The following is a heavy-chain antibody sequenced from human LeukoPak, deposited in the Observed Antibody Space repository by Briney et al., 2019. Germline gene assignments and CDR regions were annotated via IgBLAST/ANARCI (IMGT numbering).Heavy chain of an antibody. CDR3: ARDWARRIVVVPAANYYYGMDV. D-gene: IGHD2-2*01. V-gene: IGHV1-46*01. Sequence: GASVKVSCKASRYTFTSYYMHWVRQAPGQGLEWMGIINPSGGSTSYAQKFQGRVTMTRDTSTSTVYMELSSLRSEDTAVYYCARDWARRIVVVPAANYYYGMDVWGQGTTVTVSS. CDR1: RYTFTSYY. J-gene: IGHJ6*02. CDR2: INPSGGST.